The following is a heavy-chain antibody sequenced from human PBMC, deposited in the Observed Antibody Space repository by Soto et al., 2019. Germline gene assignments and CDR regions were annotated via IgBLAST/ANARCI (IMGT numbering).Heavy chain of an antibody. D-gene: IGHD3-22*01. CDR3: ARDGDYYDSSGYHRFDY. CDR2: IIPIFGTA. Sequence: QVQLVQSGAEVKKPGSSVKVSCKASGGTFSSYDISWVRQAPGQGLEWMGGIIPIFGTANYAQKFQGRVTITADESTSTAYMELSSLRSEDTAVYYCARDGDYYDSSGYHRFDYWGQGTLVTVSS. V-gene: IGHV1-69*01. J-gene: IGHJ4*02. CDR1: GGTFSSYD.